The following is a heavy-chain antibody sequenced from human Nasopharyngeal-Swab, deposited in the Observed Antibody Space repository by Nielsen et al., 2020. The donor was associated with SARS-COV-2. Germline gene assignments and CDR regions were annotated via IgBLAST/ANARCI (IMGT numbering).Heavy chain of an antibody. CDR2: INHSGST. D-gene: IGHD5-12*01. Sequence: SETLSLTCAVSGGSFSGYYWSWIRQPPGKGLEWIGEINHSGSTNYNPSLKSRVTISVDTSKNQFSLKLSSVTAADTAVYYCARGRRSSMVATRYFDYWGQGTLVTVSS. J-gene: IGHJ4*02. V-gene: IGHV4-34*01. CDR3: ARGRRSSMVATRYFDY. CDR1: GGSFSGYY.